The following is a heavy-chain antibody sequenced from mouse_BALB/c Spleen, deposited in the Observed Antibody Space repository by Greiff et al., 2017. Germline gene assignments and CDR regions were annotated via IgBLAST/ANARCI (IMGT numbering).Heavy chain of an antibody. CDR1: GYTFTDYA. V-gene: IGHV1-67*01. J-gene: IGHJ1*01. D-gene: IGHD1-1*01. CDR2: ISIYYDNT. CDR3: ARNYGSSYEGYWYFDV. Sequence: QVQLQQSGPELVRPGDSVKISCKGSGYTFTDYAMHWVKQSHAKSLEWIGVISIYYDNTNYNQKFKGKATMTVDKSSSTAYMELARLTSEDSAIYYCARNYGSSYEGYWYFDVWGAGTTVTVSS.